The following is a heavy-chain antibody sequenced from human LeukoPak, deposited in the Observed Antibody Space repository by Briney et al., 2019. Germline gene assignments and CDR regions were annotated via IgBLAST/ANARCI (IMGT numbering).Heavy chain of an antibody. CDR3: ARDRIAVAGIHPGTLDY. J-gene: IGHJ4*02. V-gene: IGHV3-30*04. Sequence: GRSLRLSCAASGFTFSSYAMHWVRQAPGKGLEWVAVISYDGSNKYYADSVKGRFTISRDNSKNTLYLQMNSLRAEDTAVYYCARDRIAVAGIHPGTLDYWGQGTLVTVSS. CDR2: ISYDGSNK. D-gene: IGHD6-19*01. CDR1: GFTFSSYA.